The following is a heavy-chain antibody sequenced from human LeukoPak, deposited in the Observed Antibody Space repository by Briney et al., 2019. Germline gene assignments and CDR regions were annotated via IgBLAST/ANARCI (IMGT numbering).Heavy chain of an antibody. CDR1: GYTFTSYD. CDR3: ARVIVVVPGAKVWFDP. CDR2: VNPISGNT. J-gene: IGHJ5*02. V-gene: IGHV1-8*01. D-gene: IGHD2-2*01. Sequence: GASVKVSCKASGYTFTSYDINWVRQATGQGLEWMGWVNPISGNTGYAQKFQGRLTITRNTSISTAYMDLSSLRSEDTAVYYCARVIVVVPGAKVWFDPWGQGTLVTVSS.